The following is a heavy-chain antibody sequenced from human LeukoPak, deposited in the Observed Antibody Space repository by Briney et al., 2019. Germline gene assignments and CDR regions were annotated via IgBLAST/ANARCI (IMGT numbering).Heavy chain of an antibody. V-gene: IGHV3-74*01. CDR2: INSDESST. CDR3: ARGLVARPGSVDY. Sequence: GGSLRLSCAASGFIFSSYWMHWVRQVPGKGLVWVSRINSDESSTTYADSVKGRFTISRDNAKNTLYLQMNSLGAEDTAVYYCARGLVARPGSVDYWGQGTLVTVSS. CDR1: GFIFSSYW. J-gene: IGHJ4*02. D-gene: IGHD6-6*01.